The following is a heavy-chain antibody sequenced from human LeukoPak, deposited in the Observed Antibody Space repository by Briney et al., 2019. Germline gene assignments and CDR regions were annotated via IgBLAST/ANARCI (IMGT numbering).Heavy chain of an antibody. J-gene: IGHJ4*02. CDR3: ARDIPVPWWFS. Sequence: PGGSLRLSCAASGIAVSSNYMSWVRQAPGKGLEWVSTIHTDGNTYYTNSVKGRFTISRDNSNNMLYLQMNSLIPEDTAVYYCARDIPVPWWFSWGQGTLATVSS. CDR1: GIAVSSNY. V-gene: IGHV3-66*01. D-gene: IGHD2-15*01. CDR2: IHTDGNT.